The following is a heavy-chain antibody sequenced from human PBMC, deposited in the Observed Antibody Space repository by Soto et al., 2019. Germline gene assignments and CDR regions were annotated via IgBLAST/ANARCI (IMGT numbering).Heavy chain of an antibody. J-gene: IGHJ6*02. CDR1: GFTFNAHA. Sequence: EVQVLESGGGLPQPGGSLRLSCVASGFTFNAHAMTWVRQGPGMGLEWTSSISADGETTYYADSVKGRFTVSRDNSKNTLSLQMDSLRVEDAATYYCVKDWTGGKCPCMDVWGQGTTVTVSS. CDR3: VKDWTGGKCPCMDV. CDR2: ISADGETT. D-gene: IGHD2-8*02. V-gene: IGHV3-23*01.